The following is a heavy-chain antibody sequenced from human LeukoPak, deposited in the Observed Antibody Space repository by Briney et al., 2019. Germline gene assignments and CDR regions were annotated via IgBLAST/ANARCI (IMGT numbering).Heavy chain of an antibody. J-gene: IGHJ5*02. D-gene: IGHD4/OR15-4a*01. CDR2: ISGSGGST. Sequence: GGSLRLFCAASGFTFSSYAMSWVRQAPGKGLEWVSAISGSGGSTYYADSVKGRFTISRDNSKNTLYLQMNSLRAEDTAVYYCAKDAKPYHRPQNRFDPWGQGTLVTVSS. V-gene: IGHV3-23*01. CDR1: GFTFSSYA. CDR3: AKDAKPYHRPQNRFDP.